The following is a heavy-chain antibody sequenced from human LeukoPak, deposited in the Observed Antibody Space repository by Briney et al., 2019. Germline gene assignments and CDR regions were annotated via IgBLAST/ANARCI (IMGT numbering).Heavy chain of an antibody. CDR3: ARDQQLLDAFDI. Sequence: GGSLRLSCAASGFTVSSNYMSWVRQAPGKGLEWVSVIYSGGSTYYADSVKCRFTISRDNSKNTLYLQVNSLRAGDTAVYYCARDQQLLDAFDIWGQGTMVTVSS. J-gene: IGHJ3*02. V-gene: IGHV3-53*01. CDR1: GFTVSSNY. CDR2: IYSGGST. D-gene: IGHD6-13*01.